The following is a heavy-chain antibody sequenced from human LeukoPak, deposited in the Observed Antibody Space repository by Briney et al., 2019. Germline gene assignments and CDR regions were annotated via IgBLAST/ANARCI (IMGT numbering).Heavy chain of an antibody. D-gene: IGHD2-2*01. Sequence: GGSLRLSCAASGFTFSSYGMHWVRQAPGKGLEWVAFIRYDGSNKYYADSVKGRFTISRDNSKNTLYLQMNSLRAEDSAVYYCAKDQFVVVPATDAFDIWGQGTMVTVSS. CDR1: GFTFSSYG. CDR2: IRYDGSNK. CDR3: AKDQFVVVPATDAFDI. V-gene: IGHV3-30*02. J-gene: IGHJ3*02.